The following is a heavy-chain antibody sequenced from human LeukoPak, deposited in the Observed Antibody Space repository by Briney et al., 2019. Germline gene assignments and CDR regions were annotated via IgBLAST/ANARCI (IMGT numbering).Heavy chain of an antibody. CDR3: VLDLFSSFAFDI. CDR2: INSDGSST. D-gene: IGHD3/OR15-3a*01. Sequence: GGSLRLSCAASGFTFSRYWMHWVRQAPGKGLLWVSRINSDGSSTYYADSVKGRFTTSRDNAKNALHLQMDSLTAEDTAVYYCVLDLFSSFAFDIWGQGTMVTVSS. J-gene: IGHJ3*02. V-gene: IGHV3-74*01. CDR1: GFTFSRYW.